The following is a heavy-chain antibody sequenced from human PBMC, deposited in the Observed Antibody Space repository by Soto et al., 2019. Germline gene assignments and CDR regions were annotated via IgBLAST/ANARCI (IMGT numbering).Heavy chain of an antibody. CDR3: ASPFWSGYYTDDAFDI. Sequence: GGSLRLSCAASGFTFSDYYMSWIRQAPGKGLEWVSYISSSGSTIYYADSVKGRFTISRDNAKNSLYPQMNSLRAEDTAVYYCASPFWSGYYTDDAFDIWGQGTMVTVSS. CDR1: GFTFSDYY. V-gene: IGHV3-11*01. CDR2: ISSSGSTI. J-gene: IGHJ3*02. D-gene: IGHD3-3*01.